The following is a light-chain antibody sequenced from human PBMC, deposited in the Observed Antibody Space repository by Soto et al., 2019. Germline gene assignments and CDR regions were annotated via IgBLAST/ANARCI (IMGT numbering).Light chain of an antibody. V-gene: IGKV1-27*01. CDR1: QGISNY. CDR2: AAS. J-gene: IGKJ1*01. CDR3: QKYNGAPRA. Sequence: DIQMTQSPSSLSASVGDRVTITCRARQGISNYLAWYQQKAGKVPKLLIYAASTLQSGVPSRFSGSGSGTDFTLTISSLQAEDVATYYCQKYNGAPRAFGQGTKVEIK.